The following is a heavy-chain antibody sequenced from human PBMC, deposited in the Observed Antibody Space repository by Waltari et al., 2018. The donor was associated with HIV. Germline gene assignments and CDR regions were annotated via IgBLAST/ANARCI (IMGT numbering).Heavy chain of an antibody. V-gene: IGHV4-34*01. D-gene: IGHD2-15*01. CDR3: ARGRVVAATGVWFDP. CDR2: INHSGST. Sequence: QVQLQQWGAGLLKPSETLSLTCAVYGGSFSGYYWSWIRQPPGKGLEWIGEINHSGSTNYNPSRKSRVTISVDTSKNQFSLKLSSVTAADTAVYYCARGRVVAATGVWFDPWGQGTLVTVSS. J-gene: IGHJ5*02. CDR1: GGSFSGYY.